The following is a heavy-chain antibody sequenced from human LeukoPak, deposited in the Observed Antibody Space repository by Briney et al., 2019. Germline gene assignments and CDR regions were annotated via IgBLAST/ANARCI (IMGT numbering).Heavy chain of an antibody. CDR2: ITTSSTYI. CDR3: ARGKYSSGWFDY. Sequence: GGCLRLSCAASGFTFSSYSMSWVRPAPGKGLAWVSSITTSSTYISYADSVKGRFTISRDNAKNSLYLQMNSLRAEDTAVYYCARGKYSSGWFDYWGQGTLVTVSS. CDR1: GFTFSSYS. D-gene: IGHD6-19*01. J-gene: IGHJ4*02. V-gene: IGHV3-21*01.